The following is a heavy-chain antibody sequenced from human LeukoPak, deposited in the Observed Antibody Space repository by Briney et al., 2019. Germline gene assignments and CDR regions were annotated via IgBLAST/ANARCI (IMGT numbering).Heavy chain of an antibody. J-gene: IGHJ4*02. D-gene: IGHD2-2*01. CDR2: IIPILGIA. CDR3: ARSPPGEYHDY. V-gene: IGHV1-69*04. Sequence: SVKVSCKASGGTFSSYAISWVRQAPGQGLEWMGRIIPILGIANYAQKFQSRVTITADKSTSTAYMELSSLRSEDTAVYYCARSPPGEYHDYWGQGTLVTVSS. CDR1: GGTFSSYA.